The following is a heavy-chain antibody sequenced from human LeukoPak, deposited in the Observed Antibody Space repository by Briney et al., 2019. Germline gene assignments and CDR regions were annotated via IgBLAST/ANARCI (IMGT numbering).Heavy chain of an antibody. V-gene: IGHV3-74*01. CDR2: IKSDGSSP. CDR3: AKDKMIGNPVFDY. J-gene: IGHJ4*02. D-gene: IGHD4-23*01. Sequence: PGGSLRLSCAASGFTFSSYWMHWVRQAPGKGVVWVSRIKSDGSSPAYADSVQGRFTISRDNAQNTLYLQMNSLRAEDTAVYYCAKDKMIGNPVFDYWGQGALVTVSS. CDR1: GFTFSSYW.